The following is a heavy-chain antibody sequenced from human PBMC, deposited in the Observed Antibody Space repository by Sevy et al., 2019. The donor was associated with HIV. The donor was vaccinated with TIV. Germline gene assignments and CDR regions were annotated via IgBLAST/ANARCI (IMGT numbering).Heavy chain of an antibody. CDR3: AKDDLGSIDY. D-gene: IGHD3-10*01. CDR1: GFIFSTSP. CDR2: LSYDDSDE. Sequence: GGSRRLSCAASGFIFSTSPMHWVRQAPGKGLECVAILSYDDSDENYADSVKGRFTISRDNSKNTLYLQMNSLRTEDTAVYYCAKDDLGSIDYWGQGTLVTVSS. V-gene: IGHV3-30-3*02. J-gene: IGHJ4*02.